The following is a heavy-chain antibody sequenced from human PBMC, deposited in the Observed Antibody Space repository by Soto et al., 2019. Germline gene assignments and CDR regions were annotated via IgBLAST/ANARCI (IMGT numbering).Heavy chain of an antibody. V-gene: IGHV3-74*01. CDR2: INGDGSGT. CDR1: GFTFSGSW. J-gene: IGHJ4*02. D-gene: IGHD3-10*01. Sequence: EVQLVESGGGLVQPGGSLRLSCAASGFTFSGSWMHWVRQAPGKGLVWVSGINGDGSGTSYADFAKGRFTISRDDAKNTLFLQMNGLRAEDTAVYYCARVIFGSGTANDYWGQGTLVTVSS. CDR3: ARVIFGSGTANDY.